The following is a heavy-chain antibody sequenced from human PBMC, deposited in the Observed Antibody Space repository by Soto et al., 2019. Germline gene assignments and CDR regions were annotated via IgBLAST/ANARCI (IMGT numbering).Heavy chain of an antibody. V-gene: IGHV3-48*02. Sequence: GGSLRLSCAGSGFTFSSYSLNWVRQAPGKGLEWVSYFGSSSGLRYYADSVKGRFTISRDNAKNSLYLQMDSLRDEDTAVYYCARLTDSYYFAMDVWGQGTTVTVSS. CDR1: GFTFSSYS. CDR3: ARLTDSYYFAMDV. D-gene: IGHD7-27*01. J-gene: IGHJ6*02. CDR2: FGSSSGLR.